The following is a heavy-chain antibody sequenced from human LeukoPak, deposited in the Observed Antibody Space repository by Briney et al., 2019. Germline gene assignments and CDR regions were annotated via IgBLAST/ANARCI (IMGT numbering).Heavy chain of an antibody. CDR3: ARYGGSGWVIDN. D-gene: IGHD6-19*01. J-gene: IGHJ4*02. V-gene: IGHV4-59*08. Sequence: SETLSLTCTVSGGSISNYYWTWIRQPPGKGLEWIGYIYYTGATSYNPSLKSRVTISVDTSKNQFSLRLTSVTAADTAVYYCARYGGSGWVIDNWGQGTIVSDSS. CDR1: GGSISNYY. CDR2: IYYTGAT.